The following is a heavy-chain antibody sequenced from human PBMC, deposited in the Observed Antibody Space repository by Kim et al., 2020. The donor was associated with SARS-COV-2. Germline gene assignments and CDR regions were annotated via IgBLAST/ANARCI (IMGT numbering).Heavy chain of an antibody. V-gene: IGHV4-39*01. Sequence: KSRVTISVDTSKNQFSLKLSSVTAADTAVYYCAKLGDYYGSGSYYALFDYWGQGTLVTISS. J-gene: IGHJ4*02. D-gene: IGHD3-10*01. CDR3: AKLGDYYGSGSYYALFDY.